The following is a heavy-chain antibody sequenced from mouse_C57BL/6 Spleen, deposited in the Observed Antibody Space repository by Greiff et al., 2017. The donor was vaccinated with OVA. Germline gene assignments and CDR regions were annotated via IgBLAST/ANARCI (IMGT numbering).Heavy chain of an antibody. D-gene: IGHD3-3*01. V-gene: IGHV1-64*01. J-gene: IGHJ4*01. CDR1: GYTFTSYR. CDR2: IHPNSGST. Sequence: VQLQQPGAELVKPGASVKLSCKASGYTFTSYRMHWVKQRPGQGLEWIGMIHPNSGSTNYNEKFKSKATLTVEKSSRTAYMQLSSLTSEDSAVYYGAIAGRGRSSAMDYWGQGTSVTVSS. CDR3: AIAGRGRSSAMDY.